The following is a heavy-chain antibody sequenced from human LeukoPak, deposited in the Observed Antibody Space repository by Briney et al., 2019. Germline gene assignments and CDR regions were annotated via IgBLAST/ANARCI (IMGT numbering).Heavy chain of an antibody. Sequence: GGSLRLSCAASGFTFNNYAMSWVRQAPGTGLEWVSSIRESGDNTYYADSVKGRFTNSRDNSKNTLYLQMNSLRAEDTAVNYCAKDSAPTYYYDGSGYYYVHFDYWGEGALVTVSS. D-gene: IGHD3-22*01. V-gene: IGHV3-23*01. CDR2: IRESGDNT. J-gene: IGHJ4*02. CDR3: AKDSAPTYYYDGSGYYYVHFDY. CDR1: GFTFNNYA.